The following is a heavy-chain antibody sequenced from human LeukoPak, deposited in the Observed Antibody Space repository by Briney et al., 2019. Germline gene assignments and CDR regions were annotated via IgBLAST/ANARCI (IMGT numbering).Heavy chain of an antibody. Sequence: ASVKVSCKASGYTFTGYYMHWVRQAPGQGLEWMGWINPNSGGTNYAQKFQGRVTMTRDTSTSTAYTERSRLRSDDTAVYYCAREATGTDWFDPWGQGTLVTVSS. CDR2: INPNSGGT. V-gene: IGHV1-2*02. CDR3: AREATGTDWFDP. CDR1: GYTFTGYY. D-gene: IGHD5-12*01. J-gene: IGHJ5*02.